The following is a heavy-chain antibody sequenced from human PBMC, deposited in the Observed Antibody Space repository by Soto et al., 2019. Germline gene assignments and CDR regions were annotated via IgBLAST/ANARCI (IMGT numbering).Heavy chain of an antibody. CDR1: GGSISSYY. V-gene: IGHV4-59*01. Sequence: SETLSLTCTVSGGSISSYYWSWIRRPPGKGLEWIGYIYYSGSTNYNPSLKSRVTISVDTSKNQFSLKLSSVTAADTAVYYCARVKPDSKDYGMDVWGQGTTVTVSS. CDR2: IYYSGST. D-gene: IGHD4-4*01. J-gene: IGHJ6*02. CDR3: ARVKPDSKDYGMDV.